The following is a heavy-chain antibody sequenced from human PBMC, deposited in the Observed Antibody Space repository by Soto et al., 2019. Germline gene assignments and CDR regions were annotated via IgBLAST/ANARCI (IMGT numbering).Heavy chain of an antibody. D-gene: IGHD2-15*01. Sequence: GGSLRLSCAASGFTFSSYAMHWVRQAPGKGLEWVAVISYDGSNKYYADSVKGRFTISRDNSKNTLYLQMNSLRAEDTAVYYCARDPTDIVVVVAATQGWVDYWGQGTLVTVSS. CDR2: ISYDGSNK. V-gene: IGHV3-30-3*01. CDR3: ARDPTDIVVVVAATQGWVDY. CDR1: GFTFSSYA. J-gene: IGHJ4*02.